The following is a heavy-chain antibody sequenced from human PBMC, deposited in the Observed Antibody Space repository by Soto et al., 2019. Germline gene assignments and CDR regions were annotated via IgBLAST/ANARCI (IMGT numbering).Heavy chain of an antibody. D-gene: IGHD2-2*01. CDR3: AKARGQSSLLYDY. CDR1: GFTFSNNA. CDR2: ISGNSGVHT. J-gene: IGHJ4*02. Sequence: GGSLRLSCTASGFTFSNNAMSWVRQAPGKGLEWVSGISGNSGVHTYYEGSAKGRFAISRDNSKNTLYLQMNSLRAEDTAIYYCAKARGQSSLLYDYWGQGTLVTVSS. V-gene: IGHV3-23*01.